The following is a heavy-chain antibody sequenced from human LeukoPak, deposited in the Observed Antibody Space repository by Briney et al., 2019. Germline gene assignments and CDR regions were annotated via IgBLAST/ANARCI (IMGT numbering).Heavy chain of an antibody. CDR1: GYTFTSYG. Sequence: ASVTVSCTASGYTFTSYGISWVRQATGQGLEWMGWISAYNGNTNYAQKLQGRVTMTTDTSTSTAYMELRSLRSDDTAVYYCARDAVMTTVTTDVYFDYWGQGTLVTVSS. CDR3: ARDAVMTTVTTDVYFDY. D-gene: IGHD4-11*01. J-gene: IGHJ4*02. V-gene: IGHV1-18*01. CDR2: ISAYNGNT.